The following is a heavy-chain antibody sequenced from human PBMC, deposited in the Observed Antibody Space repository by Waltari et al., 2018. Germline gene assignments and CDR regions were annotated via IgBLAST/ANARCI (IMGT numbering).Heavy chain of an antibody. CDR1: GFTLSNYW. CDR3: VRVDNNGLEPFDY. CDR2: INGDGSRM. Sequence: EVQLVESGGDLVQPGGSLRLSCAASGFTLSNYWIHWVRQAPGKGLVWVSCINGDGSRMTSADSVKCRFTLSRDNAKSTVYLQMSSLRAEDTALYYCVRVDNNGLEPFDYWGQGTLVTVSS. J-gene: IGHJ4*02. D-gene: IGHD1-1*01. V-gene: IGHV3-74*01.